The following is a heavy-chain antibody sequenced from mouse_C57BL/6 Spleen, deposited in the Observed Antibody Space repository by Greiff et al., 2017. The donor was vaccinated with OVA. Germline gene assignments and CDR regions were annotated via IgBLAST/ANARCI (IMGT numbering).Heavy chain of an antibody. V-gene: IGHV6-3*01. CDR2: IRLKSDNYAT. Sequence: EVKVEESGGGLVQPGGSMKLSCVASGFTFSNYWMNWVRQSPEKGLEWVAQIRLKSDNYATHYAESVKGKFTISRDDSKSSVYLQMNNLRAEDTGIYYCTVDRAWFAYWGQGTLVTVSA. D-gene: IGHD2-14*01. CDR1: GFTFSNYW. J-gene: IGHJ3*01. CDR3: TVDRAWFAY.